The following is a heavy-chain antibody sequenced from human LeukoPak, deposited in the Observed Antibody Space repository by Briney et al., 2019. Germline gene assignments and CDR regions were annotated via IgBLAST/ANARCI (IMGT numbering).Heavy chain of an antibody. D-gene: IGHD3-16*01. J-gene: IGHJ4*02. CDR3: ATGGSQFDY. V-gene: IGHV3-48*01. Sequence: GGSLRLSCAASGFTFSTYSMNWVRQAPGKGLEWVSYITSSSSTIYYADSVRGRFTISRDNAKNSLYLQMNSLRAEDTAVYYCATGGSQFDYWGQGTLVTVSS. CDR2: ITSSSSTI. CDR1: GFTFSTYS.